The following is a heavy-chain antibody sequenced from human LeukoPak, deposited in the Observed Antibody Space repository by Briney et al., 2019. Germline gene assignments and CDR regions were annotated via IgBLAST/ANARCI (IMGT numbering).Heavy chain of an antibody. CDR2: IYPGDSDT. J-gene: IGHJ5*02. Sequence: GESLKISCKGSGYSFTSYWIGWVRQMPGKDLEWMGIIYPGDSDTRYSPSFQGQVTISADKSISTAYLQWSSLKASDTAMYYCARHVDIAAAAPKTNWFDPWGQGTLVTVSS. CDR1: GYSFTSYW. V-gene: IGHV5-51*01. D-gene: IGHD6-13*01. CDR3: ARHVDIAAAAPKTNWFDP.